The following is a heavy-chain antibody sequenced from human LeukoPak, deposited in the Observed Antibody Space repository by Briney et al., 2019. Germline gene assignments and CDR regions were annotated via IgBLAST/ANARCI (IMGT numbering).Heavy chain of an antibody. CDR1: GFTFSSYW. CDR2: IKQDGSEK. D-gene: IGHD2-15*01. CDR3: AKAPTKKDCSGGSCYSGEDY. Sequence: GGSLRLSCAASGFTFSSYWMSWVRQAPGKGLEGVASIKQDGSEKYYVDSVKGRFTISRDNARNSLCLQMNSLRAEDTAVYYCAKAPTKKDCSGGSCYSGEDYWGQGTLVTVSS. V-gene: IGHV3-7*03. J-gene: IGHJ4*02.